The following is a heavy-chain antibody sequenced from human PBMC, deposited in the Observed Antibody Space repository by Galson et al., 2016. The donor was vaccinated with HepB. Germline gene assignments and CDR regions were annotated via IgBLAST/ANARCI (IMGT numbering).Heavy chain of an antibody. CDR1: GGSISNYY. V-gene: IGHV4-59*01. D-gene: IGHD6-13*01. Sequence: SETLSLTCSVSGGSISNYYWSWIRQSPGKGLEGIGYIYHSGSTDYNPSLKIRVTISLDTSKNQFSLRLSSVTAADTARYYCARQQLVSMSHGVDVWGQGTTVTVSS. CDR3: ARQQLVSMSHGVDV. CDR2: IYHSGST. J-gene: IGHJ6*02.